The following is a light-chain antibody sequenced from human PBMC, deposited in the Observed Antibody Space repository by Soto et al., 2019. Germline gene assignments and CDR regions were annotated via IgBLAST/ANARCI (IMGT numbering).Light chain of an antibody. J-gene: IGKJ4*01. V-gene: IGKV2-28*01. CDR1: QSLLHSNGYNY. CDR3: MQALQTPLT. CDR2: LGS. Sequence: DIVMTQSPLSLPVTPGEPASISCRSSQSLLHSNGYNYLDWYLQKPGQSPQLLIYLGSNRASGVPDRFSGIESGTDFTLKISRVEAEDVGVYYCMQALQTPLTFGGGTKVEIK.